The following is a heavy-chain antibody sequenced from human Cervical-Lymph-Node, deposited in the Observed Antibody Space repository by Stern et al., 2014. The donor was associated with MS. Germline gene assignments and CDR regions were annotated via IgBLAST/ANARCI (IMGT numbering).Heavy chain of an antibody. CDR1: GFTFSTHG. Sequence: VQLVESGGGVIQPGRSLTLSCAASGFTFSTHGMHWVRQAPGQVLEWVALISYDGTNKFYPDSVKGRFTISRDNSKSTLYLQMNSLRPEDTALYYCAKGAVALMVFAPDSWGQGTLVTVSS. D-gene: IGHD2-8*01. J-gene: IGHJ4*02. CDR3: AKGAVALMVFAPDS. V-gene: IGHV3-30*18. CDR2: ISYDGTNK.